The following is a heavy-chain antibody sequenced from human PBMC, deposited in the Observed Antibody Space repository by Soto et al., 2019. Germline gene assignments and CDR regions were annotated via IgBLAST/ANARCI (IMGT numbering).Heavy chain of an antibody. D-gene: IGHD6-13*01. CDR3: ECRGSSWTDYFDY. J-gene: IGHJ4*02. CDR1: GGSVSSGSYY. CDR2: IYYSGST. Sequence: KPSETLSLTCTVSGGSVSSGSYYWSWIRQPPGKGLEWIGYIYYSGSTNYNPSLKSRVTISVDTSKNQFSLKLSSVTAADTAVYYCECRGSSWTDYFDYWGQGTLVTVSS. V-gene: IGHV4-61*01.